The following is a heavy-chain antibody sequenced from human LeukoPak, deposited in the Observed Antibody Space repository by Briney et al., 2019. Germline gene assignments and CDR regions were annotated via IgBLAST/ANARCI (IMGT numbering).Heavy chain of an antibody. CDR1: GGSIRSYY. Sequence: PSETLSLTCTVSGGSIRSYYWGWIRQPPGKGLEWIGEINHSGSTNYNPSLKSRVTISVDTSKNQFSLKLSSVTAADTAVYYCARQDYYDSSGYYPLNYGMDVWGQGTTVTVSS. V-gene: IGHV4-34*01. CDR2: INHSGST. D-gene: IGHD3-22*01. J-gene: IGHJ6*02. CDR3: ARQDYYDSSGYYPLNYGMDV.